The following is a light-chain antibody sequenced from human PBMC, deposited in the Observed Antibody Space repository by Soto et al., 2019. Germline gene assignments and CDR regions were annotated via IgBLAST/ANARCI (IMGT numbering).Light chain of an antibody. Sequence: QSALTQPRSVSGSPGQSVTISCTGTNSDVGGYNYVSWYQQYPGKAPKLMISGVSERPSGVPERFSGSKSGNTASLTISGLQAEDEADYYCCSYVDTDTWVFGGGTKVTVL. J-gene: IGLJ3*02. CDR2: GVS. CDR3: CSYVDTDTWV. CDR1: NSDVGGYNY. V-gene: IGLV2-11*01.